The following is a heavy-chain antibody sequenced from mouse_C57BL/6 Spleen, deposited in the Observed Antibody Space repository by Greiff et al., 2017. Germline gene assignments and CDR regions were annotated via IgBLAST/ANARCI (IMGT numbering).Heavy chain of an antibody. V-gene: IGHV1-9*01. CDR2: ILPGRGST. CDR1: GYTFTGHW. J-gene: IGHJ4*01. CDR3: AREVDY. Sequence: QVQLPQSGAELMKPGASVKLSCKATGYTFTGHWIEWVKQRPGPGLEWIGEILPGRGSTNYNEKFKGKATFTADTSSNTAYMQLSSLTTEESANYYSAREVDYWGQGTSVTVSA.